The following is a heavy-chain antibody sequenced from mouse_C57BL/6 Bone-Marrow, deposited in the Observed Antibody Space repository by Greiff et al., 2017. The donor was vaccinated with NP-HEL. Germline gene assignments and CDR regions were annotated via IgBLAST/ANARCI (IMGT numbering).Heavy chain of an antibody. CDR3: ARDDYSAWFAY. CDR1: GSTFSGYA. CDR2: FRDGGSYT. D-gene: IGHD2-4*01. Sequence: EVKLMESGGGLVKLGGSLKLSCAASGSTFSGYAMSWVRQTRERRLEWVATFRDGGSYTDSPDNVKGRFTISRDNAKNNLYLQMSHLKSEDTAMYYCARDDYSAWFAYWGQGTLVTVSA. V-gene: IGHV5-4*01. J-gene: IGHJ3*01.